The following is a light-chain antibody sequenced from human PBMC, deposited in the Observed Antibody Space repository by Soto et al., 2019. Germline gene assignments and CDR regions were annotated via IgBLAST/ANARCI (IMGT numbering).Light chain of an antibody. J-gene: IGLJ1*01. CDR2: EVS. V-gene: IGLV2-23*02. CDR3: CSYAGSSTFSYV. Sequence: QSALTQPASVSGSPGQSITISCTGTSSDVGCFIFVSWYQQHPGKSPNLMIYEVSKLPSVVSNRFSGSKSGNTASLTISGLQAEDEADYYCCSYAGSSTFSYVFGTGTKVTVL. CDR1: SSDVGCFIF.